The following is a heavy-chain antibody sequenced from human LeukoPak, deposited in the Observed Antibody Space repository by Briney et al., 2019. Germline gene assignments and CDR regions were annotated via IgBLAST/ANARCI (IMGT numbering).Heavy chain of an antibody. J-gene: IGHJ5*02. CDR2: ISAYNGNT. V-gene: IGHV1-18*01. CDR3: ARVEEQWLVAGWLNWFDP. CDR1: GYTFTSYG. D-gene: IGHD6-19*01. Sequence: ASVKVSCKASGYTFTSYGISWVRQAPGQGLEWMGWISAYNGNTNYAQKLQGRVTMTTDTSTSTAYMELRSLRSDDTAVYYCARVEEQWLVAGWLNWFDPWGQGTLVTVSS.